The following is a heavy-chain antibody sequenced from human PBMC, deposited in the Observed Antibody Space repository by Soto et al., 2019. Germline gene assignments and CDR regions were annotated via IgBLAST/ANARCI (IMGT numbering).Heavy chain of an antibody. CDR2: ISAYNGNT. Sequence: ASVKVSCKVSGYTLTELSMHWVRQAPGQGLEWMGWISAYNGNTNYAQKLQGRVTMTTDTSTSTAYMELRSLRSDDTAVYYCARYRITIFGVFIISSGQDYGMDVWGQGSTVTVSS. CDR1: GYTLTELS. J-gene: IGHJ6*02. V-gene: IGHV1-18*01. D-gene: IGHD3-3*01. CDR3: ARYRITIFGVFIISSGQDYGMDV.